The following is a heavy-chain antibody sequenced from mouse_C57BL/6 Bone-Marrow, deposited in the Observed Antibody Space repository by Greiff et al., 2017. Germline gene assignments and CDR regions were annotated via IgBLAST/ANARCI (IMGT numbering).Heavy chain of an antibody. CDR2: IRNNANGYTT. CDR3: AKIYYGNYDFAY. D-gene: IGHD2-1*01. V-gene: IGHV7-3*03. J-gene: IGHJ3*01. CDR1: GFTFTDYY. Sequence: EVKVVESGGGLVQPGGSLSLSCAASGFTFTDYYMRWVRQPPGKALEWLGFIRNNANGYTTEYSASVKGRFTISRDNSQSILYLQMNALSAEDSATYYGAKIYYGNYDFAYWGQGTLVTVSA.